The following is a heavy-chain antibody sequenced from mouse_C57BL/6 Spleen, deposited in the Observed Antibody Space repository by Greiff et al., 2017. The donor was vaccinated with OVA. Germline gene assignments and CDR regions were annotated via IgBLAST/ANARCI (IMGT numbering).Heavy chain of an antibody. J-gene: IGHJ4*01. D-gene: IGHD2-1*01. V-gene: IGHV1-64*01. CDR1: GYTFTSYW. CDR2: IHPNSGST. Sequence: QVQLQQPGAELVKPGASVKLSCKASGYTFTSYWMHWVKQRPGQGLEWIGMIHPNSGSTNYNEKFKSKATLTVDKSSSTAYMQLSSLTSEDSAVYYCARRSLLYYAMDYWGQGTSVTVSS. CDR3: ARRSLLYYAMDY.